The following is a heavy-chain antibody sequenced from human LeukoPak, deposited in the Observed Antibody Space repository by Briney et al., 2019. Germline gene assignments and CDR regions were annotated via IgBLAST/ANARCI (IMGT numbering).Heavy chain of an antibody. CDR3: ARDKVYLSFDY. CDR1: GGSISSYY. CDR2: IYYSGST. Sequence: PSETLSLTCTVSGGSISSYYWSWIRQPPGKGLEWIGYIYYSGSTNYNPSLKSRVTISVDRSKNQFSLKLSSVTAADTAVYYCARDKVYLSFDYWGQGTLVTVSS. D-gene: IGHD2-8*01. V-gene: IGHV4-59*12. J-gene: IGHJ4*02.